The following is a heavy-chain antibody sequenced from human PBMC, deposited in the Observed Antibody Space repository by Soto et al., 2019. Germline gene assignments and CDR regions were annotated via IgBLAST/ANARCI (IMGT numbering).Heavy chain of an antibody. Sequence: GGSLRLSCAASGFTFSNAWMSWVRQALGKGLGWVGRIKSKTDGGTTDYAAPVKGRFTISRDDSKNTLYLQMNSLKTEDTAVYYCTAESGYSSSWDFDNWGQGTLVTVSS. V-gene: IGHV3-15*01. J-gene: IGHJ4*02. CDR3: TAESGYSSSWDFDN. CDR1: GFTFSNAW. CDR2: IKSKTDGGTT. D-gene: IGHD6-13*01.